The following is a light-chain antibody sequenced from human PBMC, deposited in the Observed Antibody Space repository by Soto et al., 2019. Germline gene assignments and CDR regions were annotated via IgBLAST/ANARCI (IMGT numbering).Light chain of an antibody. CDR2: STS. Sequence: QAVVTQEPSLTVSPGGTVTLTCASSTGAVTSGYYPNWFQQKAGQAPRVLIYSTSNKHSWTPARFSGSLLGGKAALTLSGVQPEDEAEYYCLLFYGDAWLFGGGTKLTV. CDR3: LLFYGDAWL. J-gene: IGLJ3*02. V-gene: IGLV7-43*01. CDR1: TGAVTSGYY.